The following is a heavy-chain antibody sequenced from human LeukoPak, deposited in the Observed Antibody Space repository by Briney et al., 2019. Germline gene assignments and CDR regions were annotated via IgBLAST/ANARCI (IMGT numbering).Heavy chain of an antibody. CDR1: GGSISSSSYY. J-gene: IGHJ6*03. V-gene: IGHV4-39*07. D-gene: IGHD1-26*01. Sequence: PSETLSLTCTVSGGSISSSSYYWGWIRQPPGKGLEWIGSIYHSGSTYYNPSLKSRVTISVDTSKNQFSLKLSSVTAADTAVYYCARGLGVMGSYGLYYYYYYMDVWGQGTLVTVSS. CDR2: IYHSGST. CDR3: ARGLGVMGSYGLYYYYYYMDV.